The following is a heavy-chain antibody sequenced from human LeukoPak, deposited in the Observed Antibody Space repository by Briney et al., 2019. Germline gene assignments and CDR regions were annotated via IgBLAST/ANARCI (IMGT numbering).Heavy chain of an antibody. J-gene: IGHJ6*02. CDR2: IYSGGST. D-gene: IGHD2-15*01. CDR1: GFTVSSNY. Sequence: PGGSLRPSCAASGFTVSSNYMSWVRQAPGKGLEWVSVIYSGGSTYYADSVKGRFTISRDNSKNTLYLQMNSLRAEDTAAYYCARDGRGYCSGGSCYPYYYYGMDVWGQGTTVTVSS. CDR3: ARDGRGYCSGGSCYPYYYYGMDV. V-gene: IGHV3-66*01.